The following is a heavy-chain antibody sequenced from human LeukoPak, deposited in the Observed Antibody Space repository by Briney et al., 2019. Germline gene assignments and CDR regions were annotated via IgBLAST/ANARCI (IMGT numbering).Heavy chain of an antibody. J-gene: IGHJ5*02. CDR2: ISGYNGNT. CDR1: GYTFTRYA. Sequence: ASVKLSCKASGYTFTRYAISWVRQAPGQGLEGMGWISGYNGNTNYPQKSQDRVTMTTDTSTSTAYMELRSLRSDDTAVYYCARPGCSGGDCYSSADHWGQGTLVTVSS. CDR3: ARPGCSGGDCYSSADH. D-gene: IGHD2-15*01. V-gene: IGHV1-18*01.